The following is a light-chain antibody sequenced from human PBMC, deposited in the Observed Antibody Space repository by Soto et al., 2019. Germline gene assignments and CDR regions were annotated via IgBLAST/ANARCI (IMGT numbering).Light chain of an antibody. Sequence: DIQMTQSPSSLSASVGDRVTITFQASQVISNYLNWYQQKPGKAPKLLIYDASNLERGVPSRFSGSGSGTDFTFTISSLQPDDFATYYCQQYNSYWTFGQGTKVDI. CDR1: QVISNY. J-gene: IGKJ1*01. CDR2: DAS. V-gene: IGKV1-33*01. CDR3: QQYNSYWT.